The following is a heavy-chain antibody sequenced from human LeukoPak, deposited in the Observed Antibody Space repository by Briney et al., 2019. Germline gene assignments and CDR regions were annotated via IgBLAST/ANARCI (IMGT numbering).Heavy chain of an antibody. CDR2: IIPILGIA. J-gene: IGHJ6*02. CDR1: GGTFSSYA. D-gene: IGHD2-15*01. Sequence: GASVEVSCKASGGTFSSYAISWVRQAPGQGLEWMGRIIPILGIANYAQKFQGRVTITADKSTSTAYMELSSLRSEDTAVYYCARDDIVVVVANYGMDVWGQGTTVTVSS. V-gene: IGHV1-69*04. CDR3: ARDDIVVVVANYGMDV.